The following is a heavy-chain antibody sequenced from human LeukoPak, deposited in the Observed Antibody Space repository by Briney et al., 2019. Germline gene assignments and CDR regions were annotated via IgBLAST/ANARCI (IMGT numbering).Heavy chain of an antibody. J-gene: IGHJ6*02. CDR3: ARAHRDSSGWYSYYYYGMDV. D-gene: IGHD6-19*01. CDR2: MNPKSGNT. Sequence: ASVKVSCKASGYTFTSYDINWVRQAPGQGLEWMGWMNPKSGNTGYAQKFQGRVTMTRNTSISTAYMELSSLRSEDTAVYYCARAHRDSSGWYSYYYYGMDVWGQGTTVTVSS. CDR1: GYTFTSYD. V-gene: IGHV1-8*01.